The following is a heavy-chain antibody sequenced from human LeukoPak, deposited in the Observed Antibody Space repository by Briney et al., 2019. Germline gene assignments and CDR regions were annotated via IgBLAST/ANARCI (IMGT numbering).Heavy chain of an antibody. CDR3: ARVGDHFHWNLDL. CDR1: GFTLSTYY. D-gene: IGHD3-3*02. J-gene: IGHJ2*01. V-gene: IGHV3-53*01. Sequence: GGSLRLSCAASGFTLSTYYMNWVRQAPGKGLEWVSLIYSGATTYYADSVKGRFTISRDTSKNTVSLQMNSLRAEDTAVYFCARVGDHFHWNLDLWGRGTLVTVSS. CDR2: IYSGATT.